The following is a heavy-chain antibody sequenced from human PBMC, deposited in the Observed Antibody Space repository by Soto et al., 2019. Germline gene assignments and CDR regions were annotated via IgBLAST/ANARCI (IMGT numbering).Heavy chain of an antibody. CDR1: GFTFDDYG. D-gene: IGHD3-10*01. CDR3: AREYGSGSSPPWFDP. Sequence: PGGSLRLSCAASGFTFDDYGMSWVRQAPGKGLEWVSGINRNGGKTGYADSVKGRFTISRDNAKNSLYLQMNSLRAEDTALYHCAREYGSGSSPPWFDPWGQGTLVTVS. V-gene: IGHV3-20*01. J-gene: IGHJ5*02. CDR2: INRNGGKT.